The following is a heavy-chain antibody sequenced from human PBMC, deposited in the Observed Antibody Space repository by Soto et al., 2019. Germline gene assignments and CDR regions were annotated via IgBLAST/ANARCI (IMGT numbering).Heavy chain of an antibody. D-gene: IGHD6-19*01. J-gene: IGHJ4*02. Sequence: GGSLRLSCAASGFNFSDYAMHWIRQAPGKGLEWLAIISLEGSNKYSAKPVKDRFTISRDNSKSTLYLQMNSLRPEDTAVYYCAKDWATPVAARFFESWGQGTPVTVSS. CDR2: ISLEGSNK. CDR1: GFNFSDYA. V-gene: IGHV3-30*18. CDR3: AKDWATPVAARFFES.